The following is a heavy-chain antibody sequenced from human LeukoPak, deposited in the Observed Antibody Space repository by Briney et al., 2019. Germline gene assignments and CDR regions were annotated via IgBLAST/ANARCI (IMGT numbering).Heavy chain of an antibody. D-gene: IGHD3-22*01. CDR1: GGSISSYY. V-gene: IGHV4-4*07. J-gene: IGHJ6*03. CDR2: IYTSGST. Sequence: PSETLSLTCTVSGGSISSYYWSWIRQPAGKGLEWIGRIYTSGSTNYNPSLKSRVTISVDTSKNQFSLKLSSVTAADTAVYYCARAYYYDSSGYYGGGHYYYYVDVWGKGTTVTISS. CDR3: ARAYYYDSSGYYGGGHYYYYVDV.